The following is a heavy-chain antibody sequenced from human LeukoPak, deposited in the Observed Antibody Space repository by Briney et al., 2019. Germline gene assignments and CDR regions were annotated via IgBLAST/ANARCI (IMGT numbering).Heavy chain of an antibody. CDR1: GGSISSSSYY. J-gene: IGHJ1*01. CDR3: ARDHLTQDSGTYSGAFLH. CDR2: IYYSGST. Sequence: SETLSLTCTVSGGSISSSSYYWGWIRQPPGKGLEWIGSIYYSGSTYYNPSLKSRVTISVDTSKNQFTLKLYSVTAADTAVYYCARDHLTQDSGTYSGAFLHWGQGTLITVSS. V-gene: IGHV4-39*02. D-gene: IGHD1-26*01.